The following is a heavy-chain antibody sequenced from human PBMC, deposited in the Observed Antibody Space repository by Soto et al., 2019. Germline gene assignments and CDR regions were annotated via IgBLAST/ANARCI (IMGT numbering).Heavy chain of an antibody. J-gene: IGHJ1*01. V-gene: IGHV3-30*19. D-gene: IGHD3-16*01. Sequence: QVQLVESGGGVVQPGTSLRVSCVGSGFTFRSYVIHWVRQAPGKGLEWVALTSYDGSDKYYDDSVRGRFTISRDNSRNTVDLQRDSLRLEDTALYYCARWGTTGGLAVWGQGTLVSVSS. CDR2: TSYDGSDK. CDR3: ARWGTTGGLAV. CDR1: GFTFRSYV.